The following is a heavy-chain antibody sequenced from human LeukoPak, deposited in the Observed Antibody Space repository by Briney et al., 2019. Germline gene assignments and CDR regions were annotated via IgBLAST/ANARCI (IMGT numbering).Heavy chain of an antibody. CDR1: GGSISSSSYY. J-gene: IGHJ5*02. CDR3: ARDQFYHSSGYYYL. CDR2: IYSGGST. D-gene: IGHD3-22*01. Sequence: PSETLSLTCTVSGGSISSSSYYWGWIRQPPGKGLEWVSVIYSGGSTYYADSVKGRFTISRDNSKNTLYLQMNSLRAEDTAVYYCARDQFYHSSGYYYLWGQGTLVTVSS. V-gene: IGHV3-53*01.